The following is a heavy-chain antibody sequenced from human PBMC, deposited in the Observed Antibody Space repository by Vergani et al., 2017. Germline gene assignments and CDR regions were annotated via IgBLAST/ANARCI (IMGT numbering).Heavy chain of an antibody. CDR1: GFPFSSHG. CDR2: IWYDGSNK. CDR3: ARWGNEKRLDS. Sequence: QVQLVESEGGVVQPGRSLTLSCVASGFPFSSHGVHWVRQAPGKGLEWVAVIWYDGSNKYYGDSVKGRFTISRDNSKTTLYLQMNSLRVEDTAVYYCARWGNEKRLDSWGQGTLVTVSS. V-gene: IGHV3-33*01. D-gene: IGHD1-1*01. J-gene: IGHJ5*01.